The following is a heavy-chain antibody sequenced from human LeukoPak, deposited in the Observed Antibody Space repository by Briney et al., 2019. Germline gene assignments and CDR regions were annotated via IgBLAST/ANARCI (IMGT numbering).Heavy chain of an antibody. Sequence: SETLSLTCTVSGYSISSGNYWGWIRQPPGKGLEWSGSIYHSGSTYYNPSLQSRVTISVDTSKNQFSLKLSSVTAADTAVYYCARGLRDGYKVYFDYWGQGTLVTVSS. J-gene: IGHJ4*02. V-gene: IGHV4-38-2*02. CDR3: ARGLRDGYKVYFDY. D-gene: IGHD5-24*01. CDR2: IYHSGST. CDR1: GYSISSGNY.